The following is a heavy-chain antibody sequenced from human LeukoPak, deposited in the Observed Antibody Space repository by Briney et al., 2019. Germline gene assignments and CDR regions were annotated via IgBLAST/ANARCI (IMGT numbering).Heavy chain of an antibody. J-gene: IGHJ4*02. D-gene: IGHD3-9*01. CDR3: AREETLTGYYHPSHFDY. CDR1: GFTFSSYS. V-gene: IGHV3-21*01. CDR2: ISSSSSYI. Sequence: GGSLRLSCAASGFTFSSYSMNWVRQAPGKGLEWVSSISSSSSYIYYADSVKGRFTISRDNAKNSLYLQMNSLRAEDTAVYYCAREETLTGYYHPSHFDYWGQGTLVTVSS.